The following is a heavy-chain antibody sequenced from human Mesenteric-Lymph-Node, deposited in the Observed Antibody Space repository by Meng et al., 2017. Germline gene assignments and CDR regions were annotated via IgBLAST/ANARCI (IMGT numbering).Heavy chain of an antibody. D-gene: IGHD3-22*01. V-gene: IGHV3-21*01. CDR2: ISTDSRYI. CDR1: GFTFSKSA. Sequence: GESLKISCAASGFTFSKSAMNWVRQAPEKGLQWVSSISTDSRYIFYADSVKGRFTISRDNAKNSLYLQMNSLRAEDTAVYYCASRLKGGSSGYYFLSPFDYWGQGTLVTVSS. J-gene: IGHJ4*02. CDR3: ASRLKGGSSGYYFLSPFDY.